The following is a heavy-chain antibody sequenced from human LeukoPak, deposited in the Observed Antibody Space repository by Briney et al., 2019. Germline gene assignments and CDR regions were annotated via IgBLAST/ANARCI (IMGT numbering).Heavy chain of an antibody. CDR1: GFTFSSYA. J-gene: IGHJ4*02. CDR2: ISSNGGST. Sequence: PGGSLRLSCAASGFTFSSYAMHWVRQAPGKGLEYVSAISSNGGSTYYANSVKGRFTISRDNSKNLLYLQMNSLRAEDTAVYYCARVYSSGWRVYWGQGTLVTVSS. V-gene: IGHV3-64*01. CDR3: ARVYSSGWRVY. D-gene: IGHD6-19*01.